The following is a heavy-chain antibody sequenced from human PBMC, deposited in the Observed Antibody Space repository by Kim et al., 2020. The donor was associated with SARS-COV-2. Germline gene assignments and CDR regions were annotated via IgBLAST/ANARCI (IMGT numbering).Heavy chain of an antibody. CDR1: GFTFSSYA. CDR3: TQVGGRGYSGYDRFDY. D-gene: IGHD5-12*01. J-gene: IGHJ4*02. V-gene: IGHV3-23*01. CDR2: ISGSGGST. Sequence: GVSLRLSCAASGFTFSSYAMSWVRQAPGKGLEWVSAISGSGGSTYYADSVKGRFTISSYNSKNTRDLQMNSLLSEDTAVYYCTQVGGRGYSGYDRFDYWGQGALVTVSS.